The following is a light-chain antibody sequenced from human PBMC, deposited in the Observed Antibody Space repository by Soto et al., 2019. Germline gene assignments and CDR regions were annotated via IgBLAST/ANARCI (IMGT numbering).Light chain of an antibody. CDR1: QDIGTW. J-gene: IGKJ3*01. CDR2: AAS. Sequence: DIQMTQSPSSVSASVGDRVSITCRASQDIGTWLAWYQQKPGKAPRLVLYAASTLQSGVPSRFSGSGSGTDVTLTINSLQPEDFATYYCQQATSFPRSFGPGTKVDIK. CDR3: QQATSFPRS. V-gene: IGKV1D-12*01.